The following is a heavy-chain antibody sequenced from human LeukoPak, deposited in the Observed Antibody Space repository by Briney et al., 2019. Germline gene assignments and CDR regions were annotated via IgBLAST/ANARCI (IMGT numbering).Heavy chain of an antibody. CDR1: GFTFSSYG. V-gene: IGHV3-30*04. Sequence: GRSLRLSCAASGFTFSSYGMHWVRQAPGKGLEWVAAISYDGSNKYYADSVKGRFTISRDNSKNTLYLQMNSLRAEDTAVYYCARDLAYSSSWPFDYWGQGTLVTVSS. D-gene: IGHD6-13*01. CDR2: ISYDGSNK. J-gene: IGHJ4*02. CDR3: ARDLAYSSSWPFDY.